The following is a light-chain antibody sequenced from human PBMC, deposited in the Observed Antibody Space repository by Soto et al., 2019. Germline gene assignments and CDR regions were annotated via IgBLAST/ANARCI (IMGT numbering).Light chain of an antibody. CDR1: RSNIGSNY. J-gene: IGLJ2*01. V-gene: IGLV1-47*01. Sequence: QSVLTQPPSASGTPGQRVTISCSGSRSNIGSNYVHWYQQLPGTAPKLLIYSTNQRPSGVPDRFSGSKSGTSASLAISGLRYEGEADYSCAAWGDGLSVVFGGGTKLTVL. CDR2: STN. CDR3: AAWGDGLSVV.